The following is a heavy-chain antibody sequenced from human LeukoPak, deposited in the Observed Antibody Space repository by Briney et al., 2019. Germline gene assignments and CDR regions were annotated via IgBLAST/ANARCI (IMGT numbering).Heavy chain of an antibody. CDR1: GFTFSSYA. J-gene: IGHJ6*02. CDR2: ISYDGSNK. CDR3: ARDVGSTSSYYYYYGMDV. Sequence: PGGSLSLSCAASGFTFSSYAMHWVRQAPGKGLEWAAVISYDGSNKYYADSVKGRFTISRDNSKNTLYLQMNSLRAEDTAVYYCARDVGSTSSYYYYYGMDVWGQGTTVTVSS. D-gene: IGHD2-2*01. V-gene: IGHV3-30-3*01.